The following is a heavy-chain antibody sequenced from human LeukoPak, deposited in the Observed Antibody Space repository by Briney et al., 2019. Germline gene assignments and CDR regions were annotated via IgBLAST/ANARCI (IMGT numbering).Heavy chain of an antibody. J-gene: IGHJ3*02. CDR1: GGSISSYY. D-gene: IGHD5-18*01. CDR2: IYYSGST. CDR3: AREWTGGYSYGGADAFGI. Sequence: SETLSLTCTVSGGSISSYYWSWIRQPPGKGLEWIGYIYYSGSTNYNPSPKSRVTISVDTSKNQFSLKLSSVTAADTAVYYCAREWTGGYSYGGADAFGIWGQGTMVTVSS. V-gene: IGHV4-59*01.